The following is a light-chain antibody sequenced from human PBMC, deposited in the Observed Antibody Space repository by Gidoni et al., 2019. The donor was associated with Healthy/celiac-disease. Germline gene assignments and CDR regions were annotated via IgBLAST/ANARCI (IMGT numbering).Light chain of an antibody. CDR1: QSVSSY. J-gene: IGKJ5*01. V-gene: IGKV3-11*01. CDR3: QQRSNWPIT. Sequence: EIVLTQSPATLSLSPGERATPSCRASQSVSSYLAWYQQKPGQAPRLLIYDASNRATGIPARFSGSVSGTDFTLTISSLEPEDFAVYYCQQRSNWPITFGQGTRLEIK. CDR2: DAS.